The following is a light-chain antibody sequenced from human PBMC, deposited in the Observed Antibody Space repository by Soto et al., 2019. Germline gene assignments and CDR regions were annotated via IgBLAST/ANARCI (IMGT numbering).Light chain of an antibody. V-gene: IGKV1-9*01. J-gene: IGKJ4*01. Sequence: QLTQSPSSLSASVGDRVTITCRASQGIASYLAWYQQTQGQAPNLLIYAASTLQSGVPSRFRGSGSGTDFTLTISSLQPEDFETYYCQQLNSYPLTFGGGTKVDIK. CDR2: AAS. CDR1: QGIASY. CDR3: QQLNSYPLT.